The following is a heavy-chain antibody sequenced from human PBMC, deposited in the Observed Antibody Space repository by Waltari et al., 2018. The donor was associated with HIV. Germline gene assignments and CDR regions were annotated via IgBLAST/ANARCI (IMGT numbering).Heavy chain of an antibody. D-gene: IGHD3-22*01. J-gene: IGHJ6*02. CDR2: IYYSGST. CDR1: GGSISSYY. Sequence: QVQLQESGPGLVKPSETLSLTCTVSGGSISSYYWSWIRQPPGKGLEWIGYIYYSGSTNYNPSLKSRFTISGDTSKNRFSLKLSSVTAADTAVYYCARDYYDSSGSSYGMDVWGQGTTVTVSS. CDR3: ARDYYDSSGSSYGMDV. V-gene: IGHV4-59*01.